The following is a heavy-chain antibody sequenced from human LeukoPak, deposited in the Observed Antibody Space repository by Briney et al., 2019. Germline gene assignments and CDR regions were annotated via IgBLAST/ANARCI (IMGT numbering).Heavy chain of an antibody. CDR2: ISYDGSNK. Sequence: GSLRLSCAASGFTFSSYAMHWVRQAPGKGLEWVAVISYDGSNKYYADSVKGRFTISRDNSKNTLYLQMNSLRAEDTAVYYCARVAAYSSSRLSGMDVWGQGTTVTVSS. D-gene: IGHD6-13*01. CDR3: ARVAAYSSSRLSGMDV. CDR1: GFTFSSYA. J-gene: IGHJ6*02. V-gene: IGHV3-30-3*01.